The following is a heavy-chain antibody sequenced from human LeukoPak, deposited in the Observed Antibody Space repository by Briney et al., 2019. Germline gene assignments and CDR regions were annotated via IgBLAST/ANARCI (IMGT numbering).Heavy chain of an antibody. D-gene: IGHD2-2*01. V-gene: IGHV4-31*03. J-gene: IGHJ5*02. CDR1: GGSISSGGYY. CDR3: ARDLPEWGRRWDCSSTSCYLKSGFDP. Sequence: PSQTLSLTCTVSGGSISSGGYYWSWIRQHPGKGLEWIGYIYYSGSTYYNPSLKSRVTISVDTSKNQFSLKLSSVTAADTAVYYCARDLPEWGRRWDCSSTSCYLKSGFDPWGQGTLVTVSS. CDR2: IYYSGST.